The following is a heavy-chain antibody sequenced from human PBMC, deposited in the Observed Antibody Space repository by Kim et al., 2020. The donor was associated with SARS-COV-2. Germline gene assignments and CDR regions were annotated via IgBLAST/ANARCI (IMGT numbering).Heavy chain of an antibody. CDR1: GGSISSGGHS. CDR2: VYHSGST. CDR3: ARTLPRPNWYFGL. J-gene: IGHJ2*01. D-gene: IGHD2-21*01. V-gene: IGHV4-30-2*01. Sequence: SETLSLTCAVSGGSISSGGHSWNWIRQPPGKGLEWIGYVYHSGSTYYNPSLKSRVTISVEGSKNQFSLKLNSVTAADTAVYYCARTLPRPNWYFGLWGRGTLVTVSS.